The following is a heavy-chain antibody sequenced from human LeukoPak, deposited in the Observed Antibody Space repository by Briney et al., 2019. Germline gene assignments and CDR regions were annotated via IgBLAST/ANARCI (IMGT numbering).Heavy chain of an antibody. Sequence: ASVKVSCTASGYTFTSYYMHWVRQAPGQGLEWMGIINPSGGSTSYAQKFQGRVTTTRDTSASTVYMELSSLRSEDTAVYYCASSGLTPSFLSYWGQGTLVTVSS. J-gene: IGHJ4*02. CDR2: INPSGGST. V-gene: IGHV1-46*01. CDR1: GYTFTSYY. D-gene: IGHD5-12*01. CDR3: ASSGLTPSFLSY.